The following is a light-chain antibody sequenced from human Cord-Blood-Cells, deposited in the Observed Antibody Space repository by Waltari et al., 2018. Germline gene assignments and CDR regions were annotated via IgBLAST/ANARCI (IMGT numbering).Light chain of an antibody. CDR1: SSDVGGYNY. CDR2: DVS. V-gene: IGLV2-11*01. Sequence: QSALTQPRSVSGSPGQSVTIPCTGTSSDVGGYNYVSWYQQHPGKAPKLMIYDVSRRPSGVPDRLSGSKSGNTASLTISGLQAEDEADYYCCSYAGSYTFSWVFGGGTKLTVL. CDR3: CSYAGSYTFSWV. J-gene: IGLJ3*02.